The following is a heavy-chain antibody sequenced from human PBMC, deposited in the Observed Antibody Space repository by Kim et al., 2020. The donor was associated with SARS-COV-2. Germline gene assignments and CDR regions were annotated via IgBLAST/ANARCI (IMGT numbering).Heavy chain of an antibody. D-gene: IGHD2-15*01. CDR2: ISGSGGST. CDR3: VKRISGVVAGY. CDR1: GFTFSTYA. J-gene: IGHJ4*02. V-gene: IGHV3-23*01. Sequence: GGSLRLSCAASGFTFSTYAMSWVRQAPGKGLEWVSDISGSGGSTYYADSVKGRFTISRDNSKNMLYLQMNSLRAEDTAVYYCVKRISGVVAGYWGQGTLVSVSS.